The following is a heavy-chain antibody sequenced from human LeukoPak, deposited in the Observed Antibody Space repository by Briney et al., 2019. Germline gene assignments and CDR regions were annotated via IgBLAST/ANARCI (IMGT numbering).Heavy chain of an antibody. V-gene: IGHV4-59*01. Sequence: SETLSLTCTVSGGSTSSYYWSWIRQPPGKGLEWIGYTYYSGSTNYNPSLKSRVTISVDTSKNQFSLKLSSVTAADTAVYYCARDQSGYSYGHYYGMDVWGQGTTVTVSS. D-gene: IGHD5-18*01. CDR3: ARDQSGYSYGHYYGMDV. CDR2: TYYSGST. J-gene: IGHJ6*02. CDR1: GGSTSSYY.